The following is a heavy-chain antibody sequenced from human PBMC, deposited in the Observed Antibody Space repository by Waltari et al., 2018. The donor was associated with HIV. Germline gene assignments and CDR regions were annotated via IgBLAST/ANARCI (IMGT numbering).Heavy chain of an antibody. CDR1: GGSVSSKTYY. D-gene: IGHD5-12*01. CDR2: IYHSART. CDR3: ARGGDGYNLAHAFDI. J-gene: IGHJ3*02. V-gene: IGHV4-61*01. Sequence: QVQLQESGPGLVKPSETLSLTCTVSGGSVSSKTYYWSWIRQPPGKGLEWSGYIYHSARTNYNPALKSRVTISVDTSKNQFSRRLTSVTAADTAVYYCARGGDGYNLAHAFDIWGQGTMVTVSS.